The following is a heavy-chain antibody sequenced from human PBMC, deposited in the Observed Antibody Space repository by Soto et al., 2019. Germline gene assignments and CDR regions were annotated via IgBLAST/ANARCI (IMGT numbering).Heavy chain of an antibody. J-gene: IGHJ4*02. CDR2: IHNTGGT. CDR1: GASISNHY. CDR3: ATRGGWLTDY. D-gene: IGHD6-19*01. Sequence: QVQLQESGPRLVKPSETLSLTCTISGASISNHYCQWFRQPPGKGLEWIGYIHNTGGTNYNPSLKSPVTISLDTSKHQFSLKLTSVTVADTAGYYCATRGGWLTDYWGQGTLVTVSS. V-gene: IGHV4-59*11.